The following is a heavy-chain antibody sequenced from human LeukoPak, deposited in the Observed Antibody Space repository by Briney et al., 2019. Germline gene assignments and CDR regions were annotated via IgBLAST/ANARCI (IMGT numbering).Heavy chain of an antibody. CDR1: GFTVSSYE. Sequence: GGSLRLSCAASGFTVSSYEMNWVRQAPGKGLEWISYIGNSGSTIYYADSVKGRFTISRDNAKNSLYLHMNGLRAEDTAVYYCARNRYSGSFGYWGQGTLVTVSS. CDR3: ARNRYSGSFGY. D-gene: IGHD1-26*01. J-gene: IGHJ4*02. CDR2: IGNSGSTI. V-gene: IGHV3-48*03.